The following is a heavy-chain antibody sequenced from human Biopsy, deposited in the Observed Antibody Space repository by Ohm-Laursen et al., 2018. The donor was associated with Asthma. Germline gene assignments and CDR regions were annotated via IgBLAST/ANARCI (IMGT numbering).Heavy chain of an antibody. CDR1: GFTFSYYG. J-gene: IGHJ6*02. CDR2: IWYDGTNK. Sequence: LSLTCTASGFTFSYYGMHWVRQAPGKGLEWVAVIWYDGTNKYYGDSVKGRFTISRDNSKNTLYLQMNTLSAEDTAVYYCAKVQAEYYYYYDVDVWGQGTTVTVSS. D-gene: IGHD4-11*01. V-gene: IGHV3-33*06. CDR3: AKVQAEYYYYYDVDV.